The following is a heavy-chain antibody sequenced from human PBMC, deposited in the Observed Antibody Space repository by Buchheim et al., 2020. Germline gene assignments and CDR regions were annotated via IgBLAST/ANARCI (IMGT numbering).Heavy chain of an antibody. CDR3: AKDHMIVDGPIDY. Sequence: QVQLVESGGGVVQPGRSLRLSCAASGFTFSSYGMHWVRQAPGKGLEWVAVISYDGSNKYYADSVKGRFTISRANSKNTLYLQMNSLRAEDTAVYYYAKDHMIVDGPIDYWGQGTL. V-gene: IGHV3-30*18. J-gene: IGHJ4*02. CDR1: GFTFSSYG. D-gene: IGHD3-22*01. CDR2: ISYDGSNK.